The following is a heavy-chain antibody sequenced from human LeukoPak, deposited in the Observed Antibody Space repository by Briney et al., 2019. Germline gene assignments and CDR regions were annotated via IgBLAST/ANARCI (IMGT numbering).Heavy chain of an antibody. CDR2: TNIDGRYT. CDR3: AKEGRSLQTY. D-gene: IGHD5-24*01. V-gene: IGHV3-74*01. J-gene: IGHJ4*02. Sequence: GGSLRLSCAASGFTFNKYYMHWVRQAPGKGLVWVSRTNIDGRYTSYADSVKGRFTMSRDNAKNSLYLQMNSLRVEDTAVYYCAKEGRSLQTYWGQGTLVTVSS. CDR1: GFTFNKYY.